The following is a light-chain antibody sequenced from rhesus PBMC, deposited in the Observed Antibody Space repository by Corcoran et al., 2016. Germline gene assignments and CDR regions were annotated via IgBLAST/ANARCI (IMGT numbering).Light chain of an antibody. V-gene: IGKV1-22*01. CDR2: KAS. CDR1: QSISNW. J-gene: IGKJ3*01. CDR3: QQYASSPIFT. Sequence: DIQMTQSPSSLSASVGDTVTITCRASQSISNWLAWYQQKPGKAPKALIYKASSLQRGVPSRFSGSGAGTDFTLTISGLQSEDVATYYCQQYASSPIFTFGPGTKLDIK.